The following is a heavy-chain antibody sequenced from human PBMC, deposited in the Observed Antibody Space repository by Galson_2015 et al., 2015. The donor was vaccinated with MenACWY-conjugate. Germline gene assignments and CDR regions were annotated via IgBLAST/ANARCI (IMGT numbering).Heavy chain of an antibody. CDR3: CAAFGGPYGAGSFYSLDH. Sequence: SLRLSCAASGFTFSDAWMSWVRQAPGKGLEWLGRIRTKTDAGTTDYAAPVNGRFIISRGDSKNTLYLQMHNLKIEDTGIYYCCAAFGGPYGAGSFYSLDHWGQGSLVAVSS. V-gene: IGHV3-15*01. CDR2: IRTKTDAGTT. J-gene: IGHJ4*02. D-gene: IGHD3-10*01. CDR1: GFTFSDAW.